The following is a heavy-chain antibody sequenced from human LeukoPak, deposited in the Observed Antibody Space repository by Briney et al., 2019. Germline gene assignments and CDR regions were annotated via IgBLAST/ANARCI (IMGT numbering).Heavy chain of an antibody. D-gene: IGHD3-10*01. CDR1: GFTFSSYS. V-gene: IGHV3-21*04. CDR2: ISSSSSYI. Sequence: PGGSLRLSCAASGFTFSSYSMNWVRQAPGKGLEWVSSISSSSSYIYYADSVKGRFTISRDNAKNSLYLQMNSLRAEDTALYYCAKDNTMVRGEIDYWGQGTLVTVSS. J-gene: IGHJ4*02. CDR3: AKDNTMVRGEIDY.